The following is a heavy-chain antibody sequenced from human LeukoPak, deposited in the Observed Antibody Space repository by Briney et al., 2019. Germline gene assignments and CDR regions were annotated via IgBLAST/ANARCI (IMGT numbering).Heavy chain of an antibody. V-gene: IGHV3-48*01. CDR2: ISSTSNTI. D-gene: IGHD2-2*02. CDR1: GFTFSSYS. CDR3: ARDRGAAIPYYCDY. J-gene: IGHJ4*02. Sequence: GGSLRLSCAASGFTFSSYSMNWVRQAPGKGLEWVSYISSTSNTIYYADSVKGRFTISRDNAKNSLYLQMNSLRVEDTAEYYCARDRGAAIPYYCDYWGQGTLVTVSS.